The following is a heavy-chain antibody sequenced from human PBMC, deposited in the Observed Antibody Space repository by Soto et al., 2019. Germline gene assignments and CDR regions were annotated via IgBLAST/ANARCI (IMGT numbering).Heavy chain of an antibody. J-gene: IGHJ6*02. CDR1: GYTFTSYY. Sequence: AAVKVSCKASGYTFTSYYMHGVRQAPGQGLEWMGIINPSGGSTSYAQKFQGRVTMTRDTSTSTVCMELSSLRSEDTAVYYCARAPPYYYYGMDVWGQGTTVTVSS. CDR2: INPSGGST. V-gene: IGHV1-46*01. CDR3: ARAPPYYYYGMDV.